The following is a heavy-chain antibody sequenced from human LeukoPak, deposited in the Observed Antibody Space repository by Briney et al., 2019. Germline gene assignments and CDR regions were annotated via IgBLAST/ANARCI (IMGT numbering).Heavy chain of an antibody. CDR2: ITSAGENT. Sequence: EGSLRLSRAASQFTFSIYAMSWVRQAPGEGLECGSSITSAGENTFYTGSVKGRFTISRDNYRNTLYLQMNRLRAEDTAIYYCAKDRPNYYGSNGHYYRRDGDYWGQGTLVTVSS. J-gene: IGHJ4*02. D-gene: IGHD3-22*01. V-gene: IGHV3-23*01. CDR1: QFTFSIYA. CDR3: AKDRPNYYGSNGHYYRRDGDY.